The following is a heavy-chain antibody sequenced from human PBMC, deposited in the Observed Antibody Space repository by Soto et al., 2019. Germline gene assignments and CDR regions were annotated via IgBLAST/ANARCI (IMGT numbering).Heavy chain of an antibody. D-gene: IGHD3-3*02. V-gene: IGHV1-2*02. CDR3: ARDRGNMVAIFHHYYGMDV. CDR1: GSTFTDSY. CDR2: ISPSSGAT. Sequence: ASVKVSCKASGSTFTDSYIHWVRQAPGKGLEWMGWISPSSGATQYAQKFQGRVTMTRDTSISTVYMELSRLKSDDTAVYYCARDRGNMVAIFHHYYGMDVWGQGTTVTVSS. J-gene: IGHJ6*02.